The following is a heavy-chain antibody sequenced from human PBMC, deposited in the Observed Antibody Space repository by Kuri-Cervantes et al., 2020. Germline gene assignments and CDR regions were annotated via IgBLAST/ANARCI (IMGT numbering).Heavy chain of an antibody. J-gene: IGHJ6*03. CDR3: AKGVRAAAPLCSYYYVNV. Sequence: GESLSLSCAASRVTFSSYAISWVRQAPGKGLEWVSAISGSGGSTYYADSVKGRFTVSRDNSKNTLYLQMNSLRDEDTAVYYCAKGVRAAAPLCSYYYVNVQGKGPTVTVSS. D-gene: IGHD6-13*01. CDR1: RVTFSSYA. CDR2: ISGSGGST. V-gene: IGHV3-23*01.